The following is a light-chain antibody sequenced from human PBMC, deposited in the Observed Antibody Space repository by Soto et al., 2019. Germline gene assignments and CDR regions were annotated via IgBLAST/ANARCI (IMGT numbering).Light chain of an antibody. J-gene: IGLJ1*01. Sequence: QSVLTQPASVSGSPGQSVTISCTGTSSDVGSYNLVSWYQQHPGKAPKLMIYEVTQRPSGVANRFSGSKSGNTASLTISGLQAEDEADSYCCSYAPSSTCVFGPGTKLTVL. CDR2: EVT. CDR1: SSDVGSYNL. CDR3: CSYAPSSTCV. V-gene: IGLV2-23*02.